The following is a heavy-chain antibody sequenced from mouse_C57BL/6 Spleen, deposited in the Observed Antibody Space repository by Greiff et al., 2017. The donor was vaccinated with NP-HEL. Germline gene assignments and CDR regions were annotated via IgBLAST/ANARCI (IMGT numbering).Heavy chain of an antibody. CDR3: TRDGSSYGYAMDY. V-gene: IGHV5-9-1*02. J-gene: IGHJ4*01. Sequence: DVHLVESGEGLVKPGGSLKLSCAASGFTFSSYAMSWVRQTPEKRLEWVAYISSGGDYIYYADTVKGRFTISRDNARNTLYLQMSSLKSEDTAMYYCTRDGSSYGYAMDYWGQGTSVTVSS. CDR2: ISSGGDYI. D-gene: IGHD1-1*01. CDR1: GFTFSSYA.